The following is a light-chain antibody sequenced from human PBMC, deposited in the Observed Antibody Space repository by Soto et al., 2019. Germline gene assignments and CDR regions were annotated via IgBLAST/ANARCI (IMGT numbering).Light chain of an antibody. V-gene: IGLV3-21*04. J-gene: IGLJ2*01. CDR2: HDS. Sequence: SSELTQPPSVSVAPGKTARITCGGNNIGTKSVHWYQQKPGQAPLLVIYHDSDRPSAIPERFCGSKSGKTAALTISRVEAGDEADYYCQVWDSSGMVFGGGTKLTVL. CDR1: NIGTKS. CDR3: QVWDSSGMV.